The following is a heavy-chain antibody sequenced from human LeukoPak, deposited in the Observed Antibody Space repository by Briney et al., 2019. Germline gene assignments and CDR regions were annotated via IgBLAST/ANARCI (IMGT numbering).Heavy chain of an antibody. J-gene: IGHJ4*02. V-gene: IGHV3-7*01. Sequence: GGSLRLSCAASGFTFSSYSMNWVRQAPGKGLEWVANIKQDGSEKYYVDSVKGRFTISRDNAKSSLYLQMNSLRAEDTAVYYCARDIDYGDYWGQGSLVTVSS. D-gene: IGHD3-16*02. CDR1: GFTFSSYS. CDR2: IKQDGSEK. CDR3: ARDIDYGDY.